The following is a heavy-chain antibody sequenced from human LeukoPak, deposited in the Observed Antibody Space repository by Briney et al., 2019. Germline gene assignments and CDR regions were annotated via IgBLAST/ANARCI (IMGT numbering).Heavy chain of an antibody. CDR3: ARAKMFYYEGGTYYHAFDI. D-gene: IGHD3-22*01. Sequence: GGSLRLSCTASGFTFSNHAMSWVRQAPGKGLEWVSALSGSGGSTYYADSVKGRFTISRDNAKNSLYLQMNSLRAEDTAVYYCARAKMFYYEGGTYYHAFDIWDQGTMVTVSS. J-gene: IGHJ3*02. V-gene: IGHV3-23*01. CDR1: GFTFSNHA. CDR2: LSGSGGST.